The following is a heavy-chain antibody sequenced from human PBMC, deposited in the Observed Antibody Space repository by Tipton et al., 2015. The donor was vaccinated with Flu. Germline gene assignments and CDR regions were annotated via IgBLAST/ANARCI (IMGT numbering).Heavy chain of an antibody. CDR2: ISSSGSTI. CDR1: GFTFSSYE. J-gene: IGHJ4*02. Sequence: SLRLSCAASGFTFSSYEMNWVRQAPGKGLEWVSYISSSGSTIYYADSEKGRFTISRDNAKNSLYLQMNSLRAEDTAVYYCAPFTIFGVVTPNWGQGTLVTVSS. CDR3: APFTIFGVVTPN. D-gene: IGHD3-3*01. V-gene: IGHV3-48*03.